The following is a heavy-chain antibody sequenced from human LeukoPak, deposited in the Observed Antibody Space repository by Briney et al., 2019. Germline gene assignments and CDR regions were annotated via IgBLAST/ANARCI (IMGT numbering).Heavy chain of an antibody. CDR1: GFTVSSNY. D-gene: IGHD6-19*01. CDR3: ARAISSGWSFDY. Sequence: PGGPLRLSCAASGFTVSSNYMSWVRQAPGKRLERVSVIYSGGSTYYADSVKGRFTISRDNSKNTLYLQMNSLRAEDTAVYYCARAISSGWSFDYWGQGTLVTVSS. J-gene: IGHJ4*02. V-gene: IGHV3-66*02. CDR2: IYSGGST.